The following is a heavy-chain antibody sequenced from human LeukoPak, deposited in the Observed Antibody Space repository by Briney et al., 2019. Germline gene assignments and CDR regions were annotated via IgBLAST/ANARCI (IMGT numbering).Heavy chain of an antibody. CDR2: IYYSGST. CDR1: GGSLRSYY. V-gene: IGHV4-59*01. CDR3: ARVAHYAGNEYDAFDI. Sequence: SETLSLTCTVSGGSLRSYYWSWIRQPPGKGLEWIGYIYYSGSTNYNPSLSSRATISVDTSRNQFSLKLSSVTAADTAVYSCARVAHYAGNEYDAFDIWGQGTMVTVSS. D-gene: IGHD4-23*01. J-gene: IGHJ3*02.